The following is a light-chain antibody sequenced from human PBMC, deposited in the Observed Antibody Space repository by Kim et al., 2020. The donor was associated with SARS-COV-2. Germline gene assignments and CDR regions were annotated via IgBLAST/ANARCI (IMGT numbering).Light chain of an antibody. Sequence: EVVLTQSPGTLSLSPGERATLSCTASQSVYSGYFGWYQQKPGQAPRLLIYGASNRSTGIPDRFSGSGSGTDFSLTISRLEPEDFAVYYCQQYTESSFTFGQGTKLEI. J-gene: IGKJ2*01. V-gene: IGKV3-20*01. CDR3: QQYTESSFT. CDR1: QSVYSGY. CDR2: GAS.